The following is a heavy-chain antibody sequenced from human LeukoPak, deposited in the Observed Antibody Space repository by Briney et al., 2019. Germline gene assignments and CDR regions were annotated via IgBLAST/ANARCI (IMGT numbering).Heavy chain of an antibody. CDR1: GFTFSGSA. J-gene: IGHJ6*03. CDR2: IRSKANSYAT. Sequence: GGSLRLSCAASGFTFSGSAMHWVRQASGKGLEWVGRIRSKANSYATAYAASVKGRFTISGDDSKNTAYLQMNSLKTEDTAVYYCTLSKGDYYYYMDVWGKGTTVTVSS. CDR3: TLSKGDYYYYMDV. D-gene: IGHD2/OR15-2a*01. V-gene: IGHV3-73*01.